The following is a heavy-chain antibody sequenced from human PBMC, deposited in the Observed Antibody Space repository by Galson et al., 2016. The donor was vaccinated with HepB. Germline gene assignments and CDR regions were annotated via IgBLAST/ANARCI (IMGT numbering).Heavy chain of an antibody. CDR3: ARVPDYSPTFFDY. CDR1: GFTFSDYY. J-gene: IGHJ4*02. D-gene: IGHD3-9*01. V-gene: IGHV3-11*01. CDR2: ISSSGSTV. Sequence: SLRLSCAASGFTFSDYYMNWIRQAPGKGLEWISYISSSGSTVYYADSVKGRFTISRDNAKNSLSLQMNSLRAEDTAVYYCARVPDYSPTFFDYWGQGTLVTVSS.